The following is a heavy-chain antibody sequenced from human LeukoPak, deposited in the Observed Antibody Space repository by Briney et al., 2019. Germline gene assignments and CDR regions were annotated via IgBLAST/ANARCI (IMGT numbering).Heavy chain of an antibody. CDR1: GFTVSSNY. CDR2: IYSGGST. J-gene: IGHJ4*02. D-gene: IGHD3-10*01. Sequence: GGSLRLSCAASGFTVSSNYMSWVRQAPGKGLEWVSVIYSGGSTYYADSVKGRFTISRDNSKNTLYLQMNSLRAEDTAVYYCASCYYGSGSYEPHFDYWGQGTLVTVSS. CDR3: ASCYYGSGSYEPHFDY. V-gene: IGHV3-53*01.